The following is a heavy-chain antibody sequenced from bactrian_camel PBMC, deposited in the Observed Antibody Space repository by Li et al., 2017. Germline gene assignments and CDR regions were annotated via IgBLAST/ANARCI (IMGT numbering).Heavy chain of an antibody. CDR2: IYTGDGIT. Sequence: VQLVESGGGSVQTGGSLRLSCEASGGTVNDKCLGWFRQVLGRDREAVAVIYTGDGITDYADSVKGRFTISQDNAENRLYLQMNDLRPGDTAMYYCATAPTGPYPCYSGAWSPTKWGQGTQVTVS. V-gene: IGHV3S54*01. CDR3: ATAPTGPYPCYSGAWSPTK. CDR1: GGTVNDKC. D-gene: IGHD1*01. J-gene: IGHJ4*01.